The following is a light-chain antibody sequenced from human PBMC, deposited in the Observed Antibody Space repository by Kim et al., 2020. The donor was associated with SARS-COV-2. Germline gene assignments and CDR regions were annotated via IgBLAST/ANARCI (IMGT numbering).Light chain of an antibody. CDR2: GAS. V-gene: IGKV3-20*01. CDR3: EQYGSSPYT. J-gene: IGKJ2*01. CDR1: QTVSNSY. Sequence: LTPGERATLSCRASQTVSNSYLAWYQQRPGQAPWLLMYGASSRAIGIPDRFSGSGSGTDFTLTISRLEPEDFAVYYCEQYGSSPYTFGQGTKREI.